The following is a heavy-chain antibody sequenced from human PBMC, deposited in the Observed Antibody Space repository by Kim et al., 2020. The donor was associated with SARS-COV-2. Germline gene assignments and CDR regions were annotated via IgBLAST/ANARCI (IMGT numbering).Heavy chain of an antibody. CDR3: ALAAAGNGY. V-gene: IGHV3-21*01. D-gene: IGHD6-13*01. CDR2: IYI. Sequence: IYIYEADSVKGRYTISRDNAKNSLYLQMNSRRAEDTAVYYCALAAAGNGYWGQGTLVTVSS. J-gene: IGHJ4*02.